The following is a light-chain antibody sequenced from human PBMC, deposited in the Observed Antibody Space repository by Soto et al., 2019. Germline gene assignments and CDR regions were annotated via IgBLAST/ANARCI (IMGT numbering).Light chain of an antibody. CDR1: SSDVGSYNL. V-gene: IGLV2-14*02. CDR3: SSYTDTDNFVI. J-gene: IGLJ2*01. CDR2: EGS. Sequence: QSALTQPASVSGSPGQSITISCTGTSSDVGSYNLVSWYQQHPGKAPKLMIYEGSKRPSGVSNRFSASKSGITASLTVSGLQPEDEAAYYCSSYTDTDNFVIFGGGTKLTVL.